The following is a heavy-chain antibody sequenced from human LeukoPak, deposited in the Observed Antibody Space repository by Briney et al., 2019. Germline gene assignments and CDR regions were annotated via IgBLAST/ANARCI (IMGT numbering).Heavy chain of an antibody. CDR2: IGLSSGRT. V-gene: IGHV3-11*05. D-gene: IGHD1-26*01. CDR3: AKDARGSYDY. Sequence: GGSLRLSCAASGVVFSDYSKNWVRQAPGKGLEWISYIGLSSGRTMYADSVKGRFTISGDNAKNSLYLQMNSLRAEDTAVYYCAKDARGSYDYWGQGTLVTVSS. J-gene: IGHJ4*02. CDR1: GVVFSDYS.